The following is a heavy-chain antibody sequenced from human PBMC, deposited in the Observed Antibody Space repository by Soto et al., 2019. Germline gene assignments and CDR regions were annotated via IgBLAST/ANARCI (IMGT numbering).Heavy chain of an antibody. CDR1: GYSISSSNW. V-gene: IGHV4-28*03. CDR3: ARGPMVRGFIPPDY. D-gene: IGHD3-10*01. J-gene: IGHJ4*02. CDR2: IYYSGTT. Sequence: SETLSLTCAVSGYSISSSNWWGWIRQPPGKGLEWIGYIYYSGTTYYNPSLKSRVTMSVDTSKNQFSLKLTSVTAVDTAVYYCARGPMVRGFIPPDYSGPGTLVTVSS.